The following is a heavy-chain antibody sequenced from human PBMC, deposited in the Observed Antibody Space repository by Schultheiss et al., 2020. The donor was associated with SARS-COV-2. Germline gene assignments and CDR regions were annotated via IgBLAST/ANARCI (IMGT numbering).Heavy chain of an antibody. CDR1: GFTFSDYY. CDR3: ARDGPKYSSAADY. J-gene: IGHJ4*02. CDR2: ISSSSSYT. D-gene: IGHD6-25*01. V-gene: IGHV3-11*06. Sequence: GESLKISCAASGFTFSDYYMSWIRQAPGKGLEWVSYISSSSSYTNYADSVKGRFTISRDNAKNSLYLQMNSLRAEDTAVYYCARDGPKYSSAADYWGQGTLVTVSS.